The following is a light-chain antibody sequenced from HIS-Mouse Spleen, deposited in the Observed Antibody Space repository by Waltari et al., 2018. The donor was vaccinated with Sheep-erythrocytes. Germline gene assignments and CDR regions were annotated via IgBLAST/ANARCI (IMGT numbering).Light chain of an antibody. Sequence: QSALTQPRSVPGSRVQSGTISCTGTSSDVGGYNYVSWYHQHPGKAPQLRIYDLSKRPSGVPDRFPGPKSDNTAFLTLSGTQAADEADYNCCSYAGSYPFVVFGGGTKLTVL. V-gene: IGLV2-11*01. J-gene: IGLJ2*01. CDR1: SSDVGGYNY. CDR2: DLS. CDR3: CSYAGSYPFVV.